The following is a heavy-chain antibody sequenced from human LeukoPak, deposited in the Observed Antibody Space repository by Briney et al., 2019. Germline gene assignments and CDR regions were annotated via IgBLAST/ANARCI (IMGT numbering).Heavy chain of an antibody. CDR3: ARAPYSSGWADAFDI. Sequence: PSETLSLTCAVYGGSFSGYYWGWIRQPPGKGLEWIGEINHSGSTNYNPSLKSRVTISVDTSKNQFSLKLSSVTAADTAVYYCARAPYSSGWADAFDIWGQGTMVTVSS. V-gene: IGHV4-34*01. CDR1: GGSFSGYY. J-gene: IGHJ3*02. D-gene: IGHD6-19*01. CDR2: INHSGST.